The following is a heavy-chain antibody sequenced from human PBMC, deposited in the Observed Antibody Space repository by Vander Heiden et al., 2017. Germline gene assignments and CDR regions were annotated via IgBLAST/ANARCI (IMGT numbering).Heavy chain of an antibody. CDR2: IYTGGST. J-gene: IGHJ4*02. CDR3: VGNYYDSRGYYFIDS. V-gene: IGHV4-4*07. Sequence: QVQLQESGPGLVRPSETLSITCAVPGGSMGNYYWTWLRQPAGKALEWLGRIYTGGSTNYNPSLKSRVTMSVATSKNQFSLKLTSVTAADTAVYYCVGNYYDSRGYYFIDSWGQGTLVTVS. CDR1: GGSMGNYY. D-gene: IGHD3-22*01.